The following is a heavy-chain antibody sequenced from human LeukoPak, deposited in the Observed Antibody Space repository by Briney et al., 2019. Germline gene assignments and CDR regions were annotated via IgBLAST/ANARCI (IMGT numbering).Heavy chain of an antibody. CDR2: FDPEDGET. CDR1: GYTLTELS. CDR3: ATDRGLAGTKENWFDP. V-gene: IGHV1-24*01. D-gene: IGHD6-13*01. J-gene: IGHJ5*02. Sequence: ASVKVSCTVSGYTLTELSMHWVRQAPGKGLEWMGGFDPEDGETIYAQKFQGRVTMTEDTSTDTAYMELSSLRSEDTAVYYCATDRGLAGTKENWFDPWGQGTLVTVSS.